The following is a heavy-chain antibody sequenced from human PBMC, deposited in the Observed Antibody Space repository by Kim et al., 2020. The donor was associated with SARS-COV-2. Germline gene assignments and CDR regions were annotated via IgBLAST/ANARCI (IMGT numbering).Heavy chain of an antibody. V-gene: IGHV4-34*01. D-gene: IGHD3-3*01. CDR2: INHSGST. J-gene: IGHJ6*01. Sequence: SETLSLTCAVYVGSFSGYYWSWIRQPPGKGLEWIGEINHSGSTNYNPSLKSRVTISVDTSKTQFSLKLSSVTAADTAVYYCARDTYYDFWSGYYGDYGM. CDR3: ARDTYYDFWSGYYGDYGM. CDR1: VGSFSGYY.